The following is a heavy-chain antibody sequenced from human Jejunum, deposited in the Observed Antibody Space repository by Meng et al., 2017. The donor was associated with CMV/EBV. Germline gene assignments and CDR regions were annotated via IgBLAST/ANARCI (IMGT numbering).Heavy chain of an antibody. CDR3: TSRVGATPSYYGMDV. CDR2: IRSTTYGGTT. J-gene: IGHJ6*02. Sequence: GDHYLSWVRQAPGKGLEWVGFIRSTTYGGTTEYAASVTGRFTISRDDSKNIAYLQMNSLETEDTAVYYCTSRVGATPSYYGMDVWGQGTTVTVSS. D-gene: IGHD1-26*01. V-gene: IGHV3-49*04. CDR1: GDHY.